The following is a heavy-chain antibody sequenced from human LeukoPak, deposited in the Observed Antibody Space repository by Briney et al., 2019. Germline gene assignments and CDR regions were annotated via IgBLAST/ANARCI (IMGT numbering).Heavy chain of an antibody. V-gene: IGHV3-11*06. CDR1: GFTFGDHY. J-gene: IGHJ4*02. CDR2: INSNSRDT. Sequence: GGSLRLSCAASGFTFGDHYMSWIRQAPGKGLEWVSYINSNSRDTNYVDSVKGRFTISRDNAKNLLYLQMNSPRADDTAVYYCAREIRGYSHGGNWGRGTLVTVSS. D-gene: IGHD5-18*01. CDR3: AREIRGYSHGGN.